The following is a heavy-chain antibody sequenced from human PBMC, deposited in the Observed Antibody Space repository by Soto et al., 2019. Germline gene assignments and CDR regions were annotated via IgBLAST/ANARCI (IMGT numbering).Heavy chain of an antibody. CDR3: ATDGYSSSWGKWFDP. CDR1: GFTFSSYS. CDR2: ISSSSSTI. V-gene: IGHV3-48*01. J-gene: IGHJ5*02. D-gene: IGHD6-13*01. Sequence: VQLVESGGGLVQPGGSLRLSCAASGFTFSSYSMNWVRQAPGKGLEWVSYISSSSSTIYYADSVKGRFTISRDNAKNSPDLQMNSRRAEDTAVYYCATDGYSSSWGKWFDPWGQGTLVTVSS.